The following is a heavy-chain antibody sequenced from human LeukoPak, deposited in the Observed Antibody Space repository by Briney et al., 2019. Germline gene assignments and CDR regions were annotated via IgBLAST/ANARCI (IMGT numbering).Heavy chain of an antibody. CDR1: GYTFTSYD. D-gene: IGHD2-2*02. CDR2: MNPKSGNT. CDR3: ARGPKIGYCSSTSCYSSSYYYMDV. V-gene: IGHV1-8*03. J-gene: IGHJ6*03. Sequence: GASVKVSCKASGYTFTSYDINWVRQATGQGLEWMGWMNPKSGNTGYAQKFQGRVTITRNTSISTAYMELSSLRSEDTAVYYCARGPKIGYCSSTSCYSSSYYYMDVWGKGTTVTVSS.